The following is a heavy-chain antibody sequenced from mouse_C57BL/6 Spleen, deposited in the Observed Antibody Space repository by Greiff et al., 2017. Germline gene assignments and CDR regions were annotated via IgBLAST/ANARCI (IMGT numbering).Heavy chain of an antibody. CDR1: GYAFSSSW. CDR3: ARAGLGLLFDY. D-gene: IGHD1-1*01. Sequence: QVQLQQSGPELVKPGASVKISCKASGYAFSSSWMNWVKQRPGKGLEWIGRIYPGDGDTNYNGKFKGKDTLTADKSSSTAYMQLSSLTSEDSAVYFCARAGLGLLFDYWGQGTTLTVSS. V-gene: IGHV1-82*01. J-gene: IGHJ2*01. CDR2: IYPGDGDT.